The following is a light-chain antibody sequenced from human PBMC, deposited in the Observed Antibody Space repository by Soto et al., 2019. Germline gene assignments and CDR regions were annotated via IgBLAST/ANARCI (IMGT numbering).Light chain of an antibody. V-gene: IGLV1-44*01. CDR2: SNN. J-gene: IGLJ1*01. Sequence: VLTQPPPASWAPRQRGTLSFFGRRPQKGSKTVNWYQQLPGTAPKLLIYSNNQRPSGVPDRFSGSKSGTSASLAISGLQSEDEADYYCATWDDSLNGLFGTGTKVTVL. CDR1: RPQKGSKT. CDR3: ATWDDSLNGL.